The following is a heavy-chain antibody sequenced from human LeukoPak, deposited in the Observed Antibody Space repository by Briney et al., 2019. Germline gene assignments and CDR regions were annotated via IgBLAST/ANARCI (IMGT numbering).Heavy chain of an antibody. CDR3: VKADAFPSNPYFQH. Sequence: GRSLCLACAASGFCFRSDGMRCGRRAPPKRVWWVTHTVSHGTFNYCEHSMKGRFTTSKDNSKISLYLQMNPLRPDDTAVYYCVKADAFPSNPYFQHWGKGTLVIVSS. D-gene: IGHD3-3*02. CDR1: GFCFRSDG. V-gene: IGHV3-30*18. CDR2: TVSHGTFN. J-gene: IGHJ1*01.